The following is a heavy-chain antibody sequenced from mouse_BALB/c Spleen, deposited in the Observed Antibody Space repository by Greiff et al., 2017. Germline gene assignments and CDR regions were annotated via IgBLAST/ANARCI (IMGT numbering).Heavy chain of an antibody. V-gene: IGHV2-2*02. CDR2: IWSGGST. CDR1: GFSLTSYG. D-gene: IGHD1-1*01. J-gene: IGHJ4*01. Sequence: VQLVESGPGLVQPSQSLSITCTVSGFSLTSYGVHWVRQSPGKGLEWLGVIWSGGSTDYNAAFISRLSISKDNSKSQVFFKMNSLQANDTAIYYCARNPNYYGSSYAMDYWGQGTSVTVSS. CDR3: ARNPNYYGSSYAMDY.